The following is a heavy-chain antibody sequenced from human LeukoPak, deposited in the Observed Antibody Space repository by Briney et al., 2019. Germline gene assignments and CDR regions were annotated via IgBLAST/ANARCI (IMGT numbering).Heavy chain of an antibody. CDR3: ARAGYYDSSGYTYYFDY. CDR2: ISYDGSNK. Sequence: PGRSLRLSCAASGFTFSSYAMHRVRQAPGKGLEWVAVISYDGSNKYYADSVKGRFTISRDNSKNTLYLQMNSLRAEDTAVYYCARAGYYDSSGYTYYFDYWGQGTLVTVSS. J-gene: IGHJ4*02. D-gene: IGHD3-22*01. CDR1: GFTFSSYA. V-gene: IGHV3-30-3*01.